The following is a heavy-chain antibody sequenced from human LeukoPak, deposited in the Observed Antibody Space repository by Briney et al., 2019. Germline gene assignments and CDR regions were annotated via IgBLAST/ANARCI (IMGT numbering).Heavy chain of an antibody. CDR3: AGERPNYYGSGSYHPN. V-gene: IGHV4-38-2*02. J-gene: IGHJ4*02. CDR2: IYHSGST. D-gene: IGHD3-10*01. CDR1: GYSTSSGYY. Sequence: PSETLSLTCTVSGYSTSSGYYWGWIRPPPGKGLEWIGSIYHSGSTYYNPSLKSRVTISVDTSKNQFSLKLSSVTAADTAVYYCAGERPNYYGSGSYHPNWGQGTLVTVSS.